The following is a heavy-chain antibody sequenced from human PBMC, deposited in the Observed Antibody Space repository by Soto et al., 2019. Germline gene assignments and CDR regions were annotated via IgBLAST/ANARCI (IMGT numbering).Heavy chain of an antibody. CDR2: IWYDGSNK. CDR3: ARGYCSGGSCYSSPSEQPDY. CDR1: GFTFSSYV. D-gene: IGHD2-15*01. Sequence: WGSLRLSCAASGFTFSSYVMHWVRQAPGKGLEWVAVIWYDGSNKYYADSVKGRFTISRDNSKNTLYPQMNSLRAEDTAVYYCARGYCSGGSCYSSPSEQPDYWGQGTLVTVCS. J-gene: IGHJ4*02. V-gene: IGHV3-33*01.